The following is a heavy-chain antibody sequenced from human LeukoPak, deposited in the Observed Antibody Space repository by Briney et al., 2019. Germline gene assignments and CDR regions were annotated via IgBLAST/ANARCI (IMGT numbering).Heavy chain of an antibody. CDR1: GGTFSSYA. CDR2: IIPIFGTA. J-gene: IGHJ6*02. D-gene: IGHD2-8*01. CDR3: ATTSGTRYTQTYGYDYYGMDV. V-gene: IGHV1-69*13. Sequence: ASVKVSCKASGGTFSSYAISWVRQAPGQGLEWMGGIIPIFGTANYAQKFQGRVTITADESTSTAYMELNSLRSEDTAVYYCATTSGTRYTQTYGYDYYGMDVWGQGTTVTVSS.